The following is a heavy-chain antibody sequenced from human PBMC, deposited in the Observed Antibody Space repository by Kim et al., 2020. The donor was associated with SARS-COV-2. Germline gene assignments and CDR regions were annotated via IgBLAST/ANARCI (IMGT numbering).Heavy chain of an antibody. V-gene: IGHV3-48*03. CDR1: GFTFSSYE. CDR2: ISSSGSTI. J-gene: IGHJ4*02. D-gene: IGHD3-10*01. CDR3: ARVRSGSYSLDY. Sequence: GGSLRLSCAASGFTFSSYEMNWVRQAPGKGLEWVSYISSSGSTIYYADSVKGRFTISRDNAKNSLYLQMNSLRAEDTAVYYCARVRSGSYSLDYWGQGTLVTVSS.